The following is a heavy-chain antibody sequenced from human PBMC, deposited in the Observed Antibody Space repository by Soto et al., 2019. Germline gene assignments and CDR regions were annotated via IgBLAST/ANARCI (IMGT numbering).Heavy chain of an antibody. J-gene: IGHJ6*02. CDR1: GGSISSGDYY. CDR2: VYYSGNT. CDR3: AREIMGARYGLDV. V-gene: IGHV4-61*08. D-gene: IGHD2-8*01. Sequence: SETLSLTCSVSGGSISSGDYYWSWIRQPPGKGLEWIGYVYYSGNTNYNPSLKSRVTISIDTSDNQFSLKLTSVTAADTAVYYCAREIMGARYGLDVWGQGTTVTVSS.